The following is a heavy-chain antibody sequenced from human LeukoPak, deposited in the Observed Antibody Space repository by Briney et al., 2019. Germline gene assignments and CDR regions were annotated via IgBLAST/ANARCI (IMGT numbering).Heavy chain of an antibody. D-gene: IGHD3-22*01. Sequence: GSLRLSCAASGFTFSSYAMSWVRQPPGKGLEWIGEINHSGSTNYNPSLKSRVTISVDTSKNQFSLKLSSVTAADTAVYYCARAYYYDSSAAIDYWGQGILVTVSS. V-gene: IGHV4-34*01. J-gene: IGHJ4*02. CDR1: GFTFSSYA. CDR2: INHSGST. CDR3: ARAYYYDSSAAIDY.